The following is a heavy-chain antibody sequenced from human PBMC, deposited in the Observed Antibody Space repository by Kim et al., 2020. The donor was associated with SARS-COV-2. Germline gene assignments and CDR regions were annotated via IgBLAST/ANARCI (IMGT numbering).Heavy chain of an antibody. CDR2: IYYSGST. J-gene: IGHJ2*01. CDR1: GGSISSSSYY. D-gene: IGHD3-3*01. Sequence: SETLSLTCTVSGGSISSSSYYWGWIRQPPGKGLEWIGSIYYSGSTYYNPSLKSRVTISVDTSKNQFSLKLSSVTAADTAVYYCARAYYDFWSGYLYFDLWGRGTLVTVSS. V-gene: IGHV4-39*01. CDR3: ARAYYDFWSGYLYFDL.